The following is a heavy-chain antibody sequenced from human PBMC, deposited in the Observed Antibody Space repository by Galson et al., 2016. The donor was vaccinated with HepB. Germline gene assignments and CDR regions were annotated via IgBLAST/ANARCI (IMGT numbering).Heavy chain of an antibody. CDR3: ARTKFNLWVKNDGSGRYYNNWFDP. CDR1: GGTFSSGV. V-gene: IGHV1-69*13. J-gene: IGHJ5*02. Sequence: SVKVSCKASGGTFSSGVINWVRQAPGQGLEWMGGIIVLFATANYAQKFQGRVTMTADESTSTAYMELSSLRSDDTAVYYCARTKFNLWVKNDGSGRYYNNWFDPWGQGTLVTVSS. D-gene: IGHD3-10*01. CDR2: IIVLFATA.